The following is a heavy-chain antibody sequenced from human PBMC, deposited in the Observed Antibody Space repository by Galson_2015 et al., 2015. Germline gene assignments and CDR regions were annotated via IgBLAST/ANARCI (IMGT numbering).Heavy chain of an antibody. CDR1: GGSFSSYA. V-gene: IGHV1-69*06. CDR2: ITPMFGTP. CDR3: ARASQDCIRASCPSNY. Sequence: SVKVSCKASGGSFSSYAISWVRQAPGQGLEWMGGITPMFGTPKYEQKFQGRVTITADKSTSTAYMEVSSLRSEDTAVYYCARASQDCIRASCPSNYSGHGTLVTVSS. J-gene: IGHJ4*01. D-gene: IGHD2-2*01.